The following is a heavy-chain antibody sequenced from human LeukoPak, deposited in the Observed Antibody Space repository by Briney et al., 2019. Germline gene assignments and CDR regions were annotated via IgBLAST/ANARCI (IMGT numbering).Heavy chain of an antibody. Sequence: GRSLRLSCAASGFTFDNYAMHWVRQAPGKGLEWLSIISWNSGYIGYADSVKGRFTISRVNAKKSLDLQMNSLRATDTAFYYCAKVRGTYSSGYFFDYWGQGTLVTVSS. CDR2: ISWNSGYI. CDR3: AKVRGTYSSGYFFDY. CDR1: GFTFDNYA. J-gene: IGHJ4*02. D-gene: IGHD6-19*01. V-gene: IGHV3-9*01.